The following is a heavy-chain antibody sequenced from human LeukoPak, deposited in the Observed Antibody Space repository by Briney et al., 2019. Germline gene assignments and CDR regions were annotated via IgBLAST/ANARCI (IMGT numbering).Heavy chain of an antibody. D-gene: IGHD2-2*01. V-gene: IGHV1-24*01. CDR1: GYTLTELS. Sequence: ASVKVSCKVSGYTLTELSMHWVRQAPGKGLEWMGGFDPEDGETIHAQKFQGRVTMTEDTSTDTAYMELSSLRSEDTAVYYCATVCSSTSCYYGMDVWGQGTTVTVSS. CDR2: FDPEDGET. CDR3: ATVCSSTSCYYGMDV. J-gene: IGHJ6*02.